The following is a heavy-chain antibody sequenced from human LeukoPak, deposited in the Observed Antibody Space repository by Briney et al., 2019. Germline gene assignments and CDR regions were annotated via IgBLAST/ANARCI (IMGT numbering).Heavy chain of an antibody. CDR1: GFTFSSYA. CDR2: ISGSGGST. Sequence: GGSLRLSCAASGFTFSSYAMSWVRQAPGKGLEWVSAISGSGGSTYYADSVKGRFTISRDNSKNTLYLQMNSLRAEDTAVYYCAKDRELVSMVRGVMNYFDYWGQGTLVTVSS. J-gene: IGHJ4*02. D-gene: IGHD3-10*01. V-gene: IGHV3-23*01. CDR3: AKDRELVSMVRGVMNYFDY.